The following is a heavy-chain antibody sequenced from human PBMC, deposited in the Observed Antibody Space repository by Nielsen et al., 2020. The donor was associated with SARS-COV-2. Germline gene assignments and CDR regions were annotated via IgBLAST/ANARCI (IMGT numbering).Heavy chain of an antibody. J-gene: IGHJ6*02. CDR1: GGTFSSYA. D-gene: IGHD3-3*01. CDR2: IIPIFGTA. CDR3: AREGIGKGFSPGYYYYGMDV. V-gene: IGHV1-69*06. Sequence: SVKVSCKASGGTFSSYAISWVRQAPGQGLEWMGGIIPIFGTANYAQKFQGRVTITADKSTSTAYMELSSLRSEDTAVYYCAREGIGKGFSPGYYYYGMDVWGQGTTVTVSS.